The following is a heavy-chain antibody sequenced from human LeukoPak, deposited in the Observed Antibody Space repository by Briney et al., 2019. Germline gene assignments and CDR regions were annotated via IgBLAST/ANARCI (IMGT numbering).Heavy chain of an antibody. CDR3: AKVRRSSGWYRGAFDI. D-gene: IGHD6-19*01. Sequence: GGSLRLSCAASGFTVSVNYMSWVRQAPGKGLEWVSAISGSGGSTHYADSVKGRFTISRDNSKNTLYLQMNSLRAEDTAVYYCAKVRRSSGWYRGAFDIWGQGTMVTVSS. CDR1: GFTVSVNY. V-gene: IGHV3-23*01. J-gene: IGHJ3*02. CDR2: ISGSGGST.